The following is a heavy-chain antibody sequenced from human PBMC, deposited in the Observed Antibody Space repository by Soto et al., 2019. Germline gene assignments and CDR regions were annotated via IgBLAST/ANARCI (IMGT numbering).Heavy chain of an antibody. Sequence: SETLSLTCTVSGGSINTDYWTWIRQAPGKGLEWIGYIYYSGSTNYNPSLKSRVTISVDTSKNQFSLKLSSVTAADTAVYYCARLATGEFLNFDYWGQGTLVTVS. J-gene: IGHJ4*02. CDR3: ARLATGEFLNFDY. D-gene: IGHD3-10*01. CDR2: IYYSGST. CDR1: GGSINTDY. V-gene: IGHV4-59*08.